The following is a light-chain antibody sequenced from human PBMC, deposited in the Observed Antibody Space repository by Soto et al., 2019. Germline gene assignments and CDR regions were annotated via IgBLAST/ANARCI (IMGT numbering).Light chain of an antibody. J-gene: IGLJ3*02. V-gene: IGLV2-14*01. CDR3: SSYTSSTTWV. CDR2: DVS. CDR1: SSDVGGYNY. Sequence: QSALTQPASVSGSPGQSTTISCTGTSSDVGGYNYVSWYQQHPGKAPKLIIYDVSNRPSGVSNRFSGSKSGNTASLTISGLQAEDEADYYSSSYTSSTTWVFGGGTKLTVL.